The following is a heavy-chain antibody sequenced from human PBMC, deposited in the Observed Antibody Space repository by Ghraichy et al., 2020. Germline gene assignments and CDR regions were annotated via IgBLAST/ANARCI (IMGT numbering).Heavy chain of an antibody. CDR3: ATGVLRRHIGGSYLEYFQH. Sequence: ASVKVSCKVSGYTLTELAMHWVRQARGKGLEWMGGFDPEDGETIYAQKFQGRVTMTEDTSTDTAYMELSSLRSEDTAVYYCATGVLRRHIGGSYLEYFQHWGQGTLVTVSS. V-gene: IGHV1-24*01. CDR2: FDPEDGET. D-gene: IGHD1-26*01. CDR1: GYTLTELA. J-gene: IGHJ1*01.